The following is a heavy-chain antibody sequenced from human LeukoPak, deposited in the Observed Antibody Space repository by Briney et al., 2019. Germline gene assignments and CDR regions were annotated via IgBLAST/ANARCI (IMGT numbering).Heavy chain of an antibody. CDR3: AKSGYNRFDY. V-gene: IGHV3-23*01. CDR2: ISGSAVTT. Sequence: PGGSLRLSCAASGFTFSNYAMSWVRQAPGKGLEWVSAISGSAVTTYYGDSVKGRFTISRDNSKNTLYLQMNSLRAEDTAVYYCAKSGYNRFDYWGQGTLVTVSS. CDR1: GFTFSNYA. J-gene: IGHJ4*02. D-gene: IGHD5-24*01.